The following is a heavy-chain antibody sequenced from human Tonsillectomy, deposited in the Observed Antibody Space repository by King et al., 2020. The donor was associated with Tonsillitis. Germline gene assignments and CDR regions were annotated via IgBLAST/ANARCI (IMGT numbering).Heavy chain of an antibody. CDR1: GGSITITDYY. J-gene: IGHJ4*02. D-gene: IGHD4-17*01. Sequence: QLQESGPGLVKPSGTLSLTCTVSGGSITITDYYWGWIRQRPGKGLEWIANVHYSGSTYYNPSLKSRVTISVDTSKNQFSLKLTSGTAADTAVFYCARADGDYKVIDYWGQGTPVTVSS. V-gene: IGHV4-39*02. CDR2: VHYSGST. CDR3: ARADGDYKVIDY.